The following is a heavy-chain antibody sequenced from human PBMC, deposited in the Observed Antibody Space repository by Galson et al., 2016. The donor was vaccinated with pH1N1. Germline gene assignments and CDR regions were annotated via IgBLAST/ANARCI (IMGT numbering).Heavy chain of an antibody. V-gene: IGHV5-51*01. Sequence: QSGAEVKKSGESLKISCKCSGYTFTRHWIGWVRQTPGKGLEWMGIMYPGDSDIKYNPAFQGQVTISVDKSIDTAYLQWSSLKASDTAMYYCARVLTFGSGSKFTPRPFNYWGQGTLITVSS. D-gene: IGHD3-10*01. J-gene: IGHJ4*02. CDR2: MYPGDSDI. CDR3: ARVLTFGSGSKFTPRPFNY. CDR1: GYTFTRHW.